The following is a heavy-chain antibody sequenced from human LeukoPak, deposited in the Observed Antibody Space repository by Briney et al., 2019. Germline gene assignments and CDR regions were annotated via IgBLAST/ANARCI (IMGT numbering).Heavy chain of an antibody. CDR1: GFTFDDYA. D-gene: IGHD5-24*01. J-gene: IGHJ4*02. Sequence: GGSLRLSCAASGFTFDDYAMRWVRQAPGKGLEWVSGISWNSGSIGYADSVKGRFTISKDNAKNSLYLQMNSMRAEDTALYYCAKDRARWLQSFDYWGQGTLVTVSS. CDR2: ISWNSGSI. V-gene: IGHV3-9*01. CDR3: AKDRARWLQSFDY.